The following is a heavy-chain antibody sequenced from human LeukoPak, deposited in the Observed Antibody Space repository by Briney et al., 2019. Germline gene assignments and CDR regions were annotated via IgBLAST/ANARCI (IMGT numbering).Heavy chain of an antibody. CDR1: GFKFSTYA. CDR3: AREAYYDCSGSLDY. CDR2: INGRGVST. D-gene: IGHD3-22*01. J-gene: IGHJ4*02. V-gene: IGHV3-23*01. Sequence: GGSLRLSCAASGFKFSTYAMSWVRQAPGKGLEWVSCINGRGVSTYYADSVKGRFTISRDNSKNTLYLHMSSLRADDTAIYYCAREAYYDCSGSLDYWGQGTLVIVSS.